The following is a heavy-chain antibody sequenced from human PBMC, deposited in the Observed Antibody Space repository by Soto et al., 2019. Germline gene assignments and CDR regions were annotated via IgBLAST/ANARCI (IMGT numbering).Heavy chain of an antibody. CDR2: ISAYNGNT. CDR3: ARALAGRENQAYDYDFGSGYDSKSSCGMDV. Sequence: QVQLVQSGAEVKKPGASVKVSCKASGYTFTSYGISWVRQAPGQGLEWMGWISAYNGNTNYAQKLQGRVTMTTDTSTSTAYMELRRLRYDDTAVYYCARALAGRENQAYDYDFGSGYDSKSSCGMDVWGQGTTVTVS. CDR1: GYTFTSYG. J-gene: IGHJ6*01. D-gene: IGHD3-3*01. V-gene: IGHV1-18*04.